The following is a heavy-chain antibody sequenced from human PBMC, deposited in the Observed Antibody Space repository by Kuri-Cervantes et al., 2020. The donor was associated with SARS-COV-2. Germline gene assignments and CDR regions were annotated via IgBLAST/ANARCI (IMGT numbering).Heavy chain of an antibody. CDR2: IYHSGST. CDR3: ARSRRIGNRYYDFWSASVFDY. Sequence: SQTLSLTCAVSGYSIRSGYYWGWNRQPPGKGLEWIGSIYHSGSTYYNPSLKSRVTITVDTSKNQFPLKLLSVTAADTAVYYCARSRRIGNRYYDFWSASVFDYWGQGTLVTVSS. D-gene: IGHD3-3*01. CDR1: GYSIRSGYY. J-gene: IGHJ4*02. V-gene: IGHV4-38-2*01.